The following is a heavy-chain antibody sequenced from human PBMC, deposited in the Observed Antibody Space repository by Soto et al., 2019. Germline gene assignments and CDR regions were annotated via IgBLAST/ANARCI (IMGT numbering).Heavy chain of an antibody. J-gene: IGHJ5*02. Sequence: EVQLVESGGGLVQPGGSLSLSCAAFGFPFSRYWMSWVRQAPGKGLEWVANIKQDGSEKSYVDSVKGRFSISRDNAKNSLYLQMNSLRADDTAVYFCGRDLPSISGRPGGWFDPWGQGTLVTVSS. CDR3: GRDLPSISGRPGGWFDP. CDR2: IKQDGSEK. D-gene: IGHD6-6*01. V-gene: IGHV3-7*01. CDR1: GFPFSRYW.